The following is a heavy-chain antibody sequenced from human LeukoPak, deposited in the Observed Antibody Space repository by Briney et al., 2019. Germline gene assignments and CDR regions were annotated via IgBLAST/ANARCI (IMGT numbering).Heavy chain of an antibody. CDR3: ARDGWMDV. D-gene: IGHD2-15*01. J-gene: IGHJ6*02. Sequence: SVSVSCKASGDTFTDYAISWVRQAPGQGLEWVGRVIPILGTANYAQRFQGRVTIIADKSTSTVYMELSSLTSEDTAMYYCARDGWMDVWGQGTTVTVSS. V-gene: IGHV1-69*04. CDR1: GDTFTDYA. CDR2: VIPILGTA.